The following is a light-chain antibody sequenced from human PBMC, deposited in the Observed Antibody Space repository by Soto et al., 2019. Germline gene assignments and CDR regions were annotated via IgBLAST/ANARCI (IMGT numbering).Light chain of an antibody. CDR2: DAS. CDR1: QSVSSSY. J-gene: IGKJ5*01. V-gene: IGKV3D-20*01. CDR3: QQYGNSPIT. Sequence: ETMLTQSPASLSLSPGERATLSCRASQSVSSSYLAWYQQKPGQAPRLLMYDASRRAFGIPDRFSGSGSGTDFTLTISRLGPEDFAVYYCQQYGNSPITFGQGTRLEIK.